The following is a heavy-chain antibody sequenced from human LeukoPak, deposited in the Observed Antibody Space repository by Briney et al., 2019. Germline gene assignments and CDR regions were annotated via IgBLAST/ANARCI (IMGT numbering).Heavy chain of an antibody. V-gene: IGHV4-59*01. CDR1: GGSISSYY. J-gene: IGHJ6*02. CDR3: ARGGLGYCSGGSCYDYYYYYYGMDV. D-gene: IGHD2-15*01. Sequence: SETLSLTCTVPGGSISSYYWSWIRQPPGKGLEWIGYIYYSGSTNYNPSLKSRVTISVDTSKNQFSLKLSSVTAADTAVYYCARGGLGYCSGGSCYDYYYYYYGMDVWGQGTTVTVSS. CDR2: IYYSGST.